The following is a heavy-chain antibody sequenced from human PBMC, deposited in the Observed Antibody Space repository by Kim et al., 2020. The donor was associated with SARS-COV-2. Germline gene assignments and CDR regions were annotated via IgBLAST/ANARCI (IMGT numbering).Heavy chain of an antibody. J-gene: IGHJ6*02. Sequence: AASVKGRFTISRDDSKNTAYLQMNSLKTEDTAVYYCTRPLWFGESRGMDVWGQGTTVTVSS. CDR3: TRPLWFGESRGMDV. V-gene: IGHV3-73*01. D-gene: IGHD3-10*01.